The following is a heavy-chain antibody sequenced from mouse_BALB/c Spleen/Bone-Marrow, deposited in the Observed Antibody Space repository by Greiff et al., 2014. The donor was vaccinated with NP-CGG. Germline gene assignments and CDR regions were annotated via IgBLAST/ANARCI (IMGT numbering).Heavy chain of an antibody. J-gene: IGHJ2*01. CDR3: SYDYFDY. V-gene: IGHV1-19*01. CDR1: GYTFTDYY. CDR2: VNPYNGGT. D-gene: IGHD1-1*01. Sequence: EVQLQQSGPELVKPGASVKMSGKASGYTFTDYYMDWVKQSHGESFEWIGRVNPYNGGTSYNQKFKGKATLTVDKSSSTAYMELNSLTSEDSAVYYCSYDYFDYWGQGTTLTVSS.